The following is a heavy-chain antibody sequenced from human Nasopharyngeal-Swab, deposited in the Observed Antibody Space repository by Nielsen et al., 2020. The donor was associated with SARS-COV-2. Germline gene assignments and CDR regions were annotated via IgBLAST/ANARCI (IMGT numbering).Heavy chain of an antibody. J-gene: IGHJ4*02. CDR2: ISRNSDYI. Sequence: WIRQPPGKGLEWVSSISRNSDYILYADLVKGRFTISRDNAKNSLFLQMNSLRADDTAVYYCARGGYRDYDYAYWGQGTLVTVSS. D-gene: IGHD5-12*01. CDR3: ARGGYRDYDYAY. V-gene: IGHV3-21*01.